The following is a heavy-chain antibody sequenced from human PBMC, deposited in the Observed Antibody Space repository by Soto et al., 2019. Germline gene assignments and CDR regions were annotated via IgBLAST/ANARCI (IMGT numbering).Heavy chain of an antibody. CDR3: GRLNGYCASSGCHGYYGMDV. D-gene: IGHD2-2*03. CDR1: GGSVNSKSYA. J-gene: IGHJ6*02. Sequence: PSETLSLTCTASGGSVNSKSYAWGWFGQSPGKGVEWIGTIYSSEPTHYNPSLRRRVTLSADTSMNESPLSLRSATAADTAVYCRGRLNGYCASSGCHGYYGMDVWGQGTTVTVSS. CDR2: IYSSEPT. V-gene: IGHV4-39*01.